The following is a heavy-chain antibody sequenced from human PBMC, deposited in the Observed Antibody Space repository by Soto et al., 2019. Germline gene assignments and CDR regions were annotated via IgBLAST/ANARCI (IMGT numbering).Heavy chain of an antibody. CDR3: AKDSGYSYGIKYFQH. CDR1: GFPFGNAW. CDR2: ISGSGGST. Sequence: EVQLVESGGGLVKPGGSLRLSCSASGFPFGNAWMNWFRQAPGKGLEWVSAISGSGGSTYYADSVKGRFTISRDNSKNTLYLQMNSLRAEDTAVYYCAKDSGYSYGIKYFQHWGQGTLVTVSS. J-gene: IGHJ1*01. V-gene: IGHV3-23*04. D-gene: IGHD5-18*01.